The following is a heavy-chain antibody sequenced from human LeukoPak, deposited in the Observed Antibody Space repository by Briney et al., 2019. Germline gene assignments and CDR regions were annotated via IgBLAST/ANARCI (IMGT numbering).Heavy chain of an antibody. V-gene: IGHV1-69*06. CDR3: ARVFSHGSQRQYYFDY. D-gene: IGHD5-18*01. J-gene: IGHJ4*02. Sequence: ASVKVSCKASGGTFSSYAISWVRQAPGQGLEWMGGIIPIFGTANYAQKFQGRVTITADKSTSTAYMELSSLRSEDTAVYYCARVFSHGSQRQYYFDYWGQGTLVTVSS. CDR1: GGTFSSYA. CDR2: IIPIFGTA.